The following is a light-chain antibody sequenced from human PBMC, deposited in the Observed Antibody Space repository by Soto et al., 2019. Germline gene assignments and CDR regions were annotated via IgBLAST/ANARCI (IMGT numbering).Light chain of an antibody. CDR3: LQQNTYPRT. V-gene: IGKV1-17*01. Sequence: DIQMTQSPSSLSASVGDRVTITCRASQAIRNDLGWYQQKPAKAPKRLIYAASSLQSGVPSRFSGSGSGTEFTLTISSLQPEDSATYYCLQQNTYPRTFGQGTKVDIK. J-gene: IGKJ1*01. CDR1: QAIRND. CDR2: AAS.